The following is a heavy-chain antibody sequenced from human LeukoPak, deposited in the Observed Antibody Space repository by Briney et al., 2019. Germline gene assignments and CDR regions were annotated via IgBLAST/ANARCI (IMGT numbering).Heavy chain of an antibody. CDR3: ARDPNGGNLLGP. CDR2: ISSSSSYI. V-gene: IGHV3-21*01. Sequence: KPGGSLRLSCAASGFTFSSYSMNWVRQAPGKGLEWVSSISSSSSYIYYADSVKGRFTISRDNAKNSLYLQMNSLRAEDTAMYYCARDPNGGNLLGPLGQGTLVTVSS. CDR1: GFTFSSYS. J-gene: IGHJ5*02. D-gene: IGHD4-23*01.